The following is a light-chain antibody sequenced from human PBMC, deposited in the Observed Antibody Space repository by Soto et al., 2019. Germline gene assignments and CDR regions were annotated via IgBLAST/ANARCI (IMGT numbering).Light chain of an antibody. CDR2: DVS. Sequence: QSVLTQPRSVSGSPGQSVTISCTGTSSDVGGYNYVSWYQQHPGKAPKLMIYDVSKRPSGVPDRFSGSKSGNTASLTISGLQAEDEADYYCCSYAGSVYVFGTATKSPS. CDR1: SSDVGGYNY. J-gene: IGLJ1*01. CDR3: CSYAGSVYV. V-gene: IGLV2-11*01.